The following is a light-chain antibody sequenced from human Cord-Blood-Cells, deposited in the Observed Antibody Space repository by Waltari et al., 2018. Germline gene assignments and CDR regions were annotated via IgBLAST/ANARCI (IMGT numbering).Light chain of an antibody. CDR3: QQYNNWPWT. J-gene: IGKJ1*01. V-gene: IGKV3-15*01. CDR2: GAS. Sequence: EIVMTQSAATLSVSPGERATLSCRASQSVSSTLAGYQQKPGQAPRLLIYGASTRATGIPARFSGSGSGTEFTLPISSLQSEDFAVYYCQQYNNWPWTFGQGTKVEIK. CDR1: QSVSST.